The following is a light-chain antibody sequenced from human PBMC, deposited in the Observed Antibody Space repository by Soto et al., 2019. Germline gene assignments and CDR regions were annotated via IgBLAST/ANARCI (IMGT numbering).Light chain of an antibody. V-gene: IGLV1-40*01. CDR3: QSYDSSLSGYV. CDR2: GNS. Sequence: QSVLTQPPSVSGAPGQRVTISCTGSSSNIGAGYDVHWYQQLPGTAPKLLIYGNSNRPSGVPDRFSGSKSGTSASLAIIGLQAEDEADYYCQSYDSSLSGYVFGTGTKLTVL. CDR1: SSNIGAGYD. J-gene: IGLJ1*01.